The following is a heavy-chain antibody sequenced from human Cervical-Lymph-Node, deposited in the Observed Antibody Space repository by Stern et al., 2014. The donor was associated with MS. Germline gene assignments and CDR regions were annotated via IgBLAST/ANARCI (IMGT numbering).Heavy chain of an antibody. CDR2: ISAYNGNT. D-gene: IGHD4-17*01. J-gene: IGHJ1*01. CDR3: AREEDGDNWYFQH. Sequence: QVQLVQSGAEVKKPGASVKVSCKASGYTFTNYGITWVRQAPGQGLEWTGWISAYNGNTNDAQKLQGRVTMTTDTSTSTAYMELRTLRSDDTAVYYCAREEDGDNWYFQHWGQGTLVTVSS. CDR1: GYTFTNYG. V-gene: IGHV1-18*01.